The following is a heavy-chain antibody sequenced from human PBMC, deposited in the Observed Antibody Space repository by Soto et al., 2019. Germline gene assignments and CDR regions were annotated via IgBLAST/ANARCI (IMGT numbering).Heavy chain of an antibody. CDR1: GYTFTHFY. CDR3: ARAEGGYDILAGYYKDHHFDY. D-gene: IGHD3-9*01. CDR2: ISPHNFNT. J-gene: IGHJ4*02. Sequence: ASVKVSCKASGYTFTHFYITWVRQAPGQGLEWMGAISPHNFNTNFAQKFQGRVTLTTDTSANTAYMELRSLTSDDTAVYYCARAEGGYDILAGYYKDHHFDYWGKGVLVSASS. V-gene: IGHV1-18*01.